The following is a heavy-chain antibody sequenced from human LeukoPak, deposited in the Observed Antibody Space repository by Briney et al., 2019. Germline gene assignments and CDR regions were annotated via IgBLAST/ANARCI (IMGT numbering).Heavy chain of an antibody. V-gene: IGHV4-38-2*02. CDR2: IYHSGST. CDR1: GYSISSGYY. D-gene: IGHD6-13*01. Sequence: SETLSLTCTVSGYSISSGYYWGWIRQPPGKGLEWIGSIYHSGSTYYNPSLKSRVTISVDTSKDQFSLKLSSVTAADTAVYYCARDSGPYSSSWYGNNWFDPWGQGTLVTVSS. CDR3: ARDSGPYSSSWYGNNWFDP. J-gene: IGHJ5*02.